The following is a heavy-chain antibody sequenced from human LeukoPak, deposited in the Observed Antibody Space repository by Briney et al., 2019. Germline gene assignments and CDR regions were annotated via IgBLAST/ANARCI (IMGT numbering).Heavy chain of an antibody. D-gene: IGHD7-27*01. J-gene: IGHJ4*02. V-gene: IGHV3-23*01. CDR2: ITTSDGNT. Sequence: GESLRLSCAASGFTFSSYTMSWVRQAPGKGLEWVSTITTSDGNTYYADSVKGRFTVSRDNSKNTLFLQMNSLRAEDTAVYYCAKDGGLWVSAHWGDSWGRGTLVTVSS. CDR3: AKDGGLWVSAHWGDS. CDR1: GFTFSSYT.